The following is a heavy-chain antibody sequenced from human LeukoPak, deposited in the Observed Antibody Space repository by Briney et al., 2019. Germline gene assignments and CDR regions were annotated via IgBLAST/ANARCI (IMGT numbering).Heavy chain of an antibody. J-gene: IGHJ4*02. D-gene: IGHD3-10*01. Sequence: SETLSLTCTVSGGSVRSGSYYWSWIRQPPGKGLEWIGYIYYSGSTNYNPSLRSRVTISVDTSKNHFSLKLSSVTAADTAVYYCARGYYGSGSFFDYWGQGTLVTVSS. V-gene: IGHV4-61*03. CDR3: ARGYYGSGSFFDY. CDR1: GGSVRSGSYY. CDR2: IYYSGST.